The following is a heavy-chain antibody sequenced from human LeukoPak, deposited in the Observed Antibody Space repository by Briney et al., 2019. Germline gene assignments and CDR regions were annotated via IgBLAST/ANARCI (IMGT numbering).Heavy chain of an antibody. CDR2: ISGSGGST. Sequence: PGGSLRLSCAASGFTFSSYAMSWARQAPGKGREWVSAISGSGGSTYYADSVKGRFTISRDNSKNTLYLQMNSLRAEDTAVYYCAKDPFGFWSGYRYFDYWGQGTLVTVSS. V-gene: IGHV3-23*01. CDR1: GFTFSSYA. CDR3: AKDPFGFWSGYRYFDY. J-gene: IGHJ4*02. D-gene: IGHD3-3*01.